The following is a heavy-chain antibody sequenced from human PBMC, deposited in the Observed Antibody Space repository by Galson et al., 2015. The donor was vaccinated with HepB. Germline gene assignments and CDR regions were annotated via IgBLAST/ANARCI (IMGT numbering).Heavy chain of an antibody. Sequence: SLRLSCAASGFTFSSYWMSWVRQAPGKGLEWVANIKQDGSEKYYVDSVKGRFTIPRDNAKNSLYLQMNSLRAEDTAVYYCARVSSGWYPIYYGMDVWGQGTTVTVSS. V-gene: IGHV3-7*03. CDR1: GFTFSSYW. J-gene: IGHJ6*02. CDR3: ARVSSGWYPIYYGMDV. CDR2: IKQDGSEK. D-gene: IGHD6-19*01.